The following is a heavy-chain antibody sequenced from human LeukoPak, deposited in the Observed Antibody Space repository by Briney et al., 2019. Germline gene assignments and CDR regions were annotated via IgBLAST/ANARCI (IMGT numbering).Heavy chain of an antibody. V-gene: IGHV4-4*07. Sequence: SETLSLTCTVSGGSISSYYWSWIRQPAGKGLGWIGRIYTSGSTNYNPSLKSRVTMSVDTSKNQFSLKLSSVTAADTAVYYCARFRGNYYYMDVWGKGTTVTVSS. CDR3: ARFRGNYYYMDV. CDR2: IYTSGST. CDR1: GGSISSYY. J-gene: IGHJ6*03.